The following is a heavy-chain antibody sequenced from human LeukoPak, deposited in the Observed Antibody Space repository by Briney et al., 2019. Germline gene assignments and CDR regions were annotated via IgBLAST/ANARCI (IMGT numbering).Heavy chain of an antibody. CDR3: GRIFNIWGTFRNT. V-gene: IGHV3-7*01. J-gene: IGHJ4*02. Sequence: GGSRRLSCAASGFPFTSYWMVWVRQAPGKGLEWVANINDDGSEKNYLESLKGRFTISRDNANNSVSLHMTALRAEDTAIYYCGRIFNIWGTFRNTWGQGTQVTVSS. CDR1: GFPFTSYW. D-gene: IGHD3-16*02. CDR2: INDDGSEK.